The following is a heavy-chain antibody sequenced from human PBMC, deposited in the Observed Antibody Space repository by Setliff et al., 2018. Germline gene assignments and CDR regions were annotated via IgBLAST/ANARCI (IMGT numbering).Heavy chain of an antibody. J-gene: IGHJ4*02. D-gene: IGHD6-19*01. CDR3: AAGSSGWYLNY. Sequence: ASVKVSCKASGYTFTSHYMHWVRQAPGLGLEWMGTINPSSGRTSYAQKFQERVTITRDMSTSTAYMELSSLRSEDTAVYYCAAGSSGWYLNYWGQGTLVTVSS. CDR1: GYTFTSHY. V-gene: IGHV1-46*01. CDR2: INPSSGRT.